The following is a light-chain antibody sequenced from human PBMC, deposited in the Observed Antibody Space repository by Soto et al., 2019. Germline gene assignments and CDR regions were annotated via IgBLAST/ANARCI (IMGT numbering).Light chain of an antibody. CDR3: QQYGSAPIT. Sequence: ENVLTQSPGTLSLSPGERATLSCRANQSVSGSFLAWYQQKSGQAPRLLMYGASSRAIGIPDRFSGSGSGTDFTLTISRLEPEDFAVYYCQQYGSAPITFGPGTKVDIK. J-gene: IGKJ3*01. V-gene: IGKV3-20*01. CDR1: QSVSGSF. CDR2: GAS.